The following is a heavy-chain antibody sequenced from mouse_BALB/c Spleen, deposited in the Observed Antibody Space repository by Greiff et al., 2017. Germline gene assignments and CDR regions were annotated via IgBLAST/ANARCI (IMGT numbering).Heavy chain of an antibody. CDR2: IRNKANGYTT. CDR3: ARVYYGSSYGYFDY. CDR1: GFTFTDYY. D-gene: IGHD1-1*01. Sequence: EVKLMESGGGLVQPGGSLRLSCATSGFTFTDYYMSWVRQPPGKALEWLGFIRNKANGYTTEYSASVKGRFTISRDNSQSILYLQMNTLRAEDSATYYCARVYYGSSYGYFDYWGQGTTLTVSS. V-gene: IGHV7-3*02. J-gene: IGHJ2*01.